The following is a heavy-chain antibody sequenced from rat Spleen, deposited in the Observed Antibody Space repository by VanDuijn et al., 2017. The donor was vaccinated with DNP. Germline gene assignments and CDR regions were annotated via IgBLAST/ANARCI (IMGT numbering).Heavy chain of an antibody. J-gene: IGHJ3*01. CDR2: IIYDGSST. Sequence: EVQLVESGGGLVQPGRSLKLSCAASGFTFSDYAMAWVRQAPTKGLEWVAPIIYDGSSTYYRDSVKGRFTISRDNAKSTLYLQMDSLRSEDTATYYCARRGRGYNHNWFAYWGQGTLVTVSS. D-gene: IGHD1-5*01. CDR3: ARRGRGYNHNWFAY. CDR1: GFTFSDYA. V-gene: IGHV5-17*01.